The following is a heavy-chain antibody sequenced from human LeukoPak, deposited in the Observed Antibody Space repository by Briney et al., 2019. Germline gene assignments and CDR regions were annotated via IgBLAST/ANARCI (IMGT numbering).Heavy chain of an antibody. Sequence: SETLSLTCTVSGGSISSGGYYWSWIRQHPGKGLEWIGYIYYSGSTYYNPSLKSRVIISVDTSKNQFSPKLSSVTAADTAVYYCASRYCSGGSCYSGLGYWGQGTLVTVSS. CDR1: GGSISSGGYY. CDR3: ASRYCSGGSCYSGLGY. D-gene: IGHD2-15*01. CDR2: IYYSGST. V-gene: IGHV4-31*03. J-gene: IGHJ4*02.